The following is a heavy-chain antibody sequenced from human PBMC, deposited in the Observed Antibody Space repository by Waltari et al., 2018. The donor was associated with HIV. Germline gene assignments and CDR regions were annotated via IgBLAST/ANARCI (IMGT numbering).Heavy chain of an antibody. Sequence: QVQLVQSGAEVKKPGSSVKVSCKASGGTFSSNGIRWVRQAPGQGLGWMGGTNPKFSTTKYEQKAQGRVTITADEATSTAYTELRSLRAEDTAVYYGATIKWLDSYALDYWGQGTLVTVSS. CDR1: GGTFSSNG. D-gene: IGHD6-19*01. CDR3: ATIKWLDSYALDY. J-gene: IGHJ4*02. CDR2: TNPKFSTT. V-gene: IGHV1-69*12.